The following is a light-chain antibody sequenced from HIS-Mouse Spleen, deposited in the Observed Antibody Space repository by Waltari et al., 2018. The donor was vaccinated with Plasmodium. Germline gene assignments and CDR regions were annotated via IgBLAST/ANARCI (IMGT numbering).Light chain of an antibody. V-gene: IGLV2-23*01. J-gene: IGLJ3*02. CDR1: RSDVGSYNL. CDR3: CSYAGSSTNWV. Sequence: QSALTQPASVSGSPGQSIPISCTGTRSDVGSYNLVSWYQQHPGKAPKRMIYEGSKRPSGVSNRFSGSKSGNTASLTISGLQAEDEADYYCCSYAGSSTNWVFGGGTKLTVL. CDR2: EGS.